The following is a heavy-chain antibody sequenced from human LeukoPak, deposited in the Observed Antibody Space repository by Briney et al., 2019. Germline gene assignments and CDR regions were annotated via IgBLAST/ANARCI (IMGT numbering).Heavy chain of an antibody. CDR3: ARPHYGSGSYYFDP. J-gene: IGHJ5*02. CDR2: INSDGSST. CDR1: GFTFSSYW. D-gene: IGHD3-10*01. Sequence: GGPLRLSCAASGFTFSSYWMHWVRQAPGKGLVWVSRINSDGSSTSYADSVKGRFTISRDNAKNTLSLQMNSLRAEDTAVYYCARPHYGSGSYYFDPWGQGTLVTVSS. V-gene: IGHV3-74*01.